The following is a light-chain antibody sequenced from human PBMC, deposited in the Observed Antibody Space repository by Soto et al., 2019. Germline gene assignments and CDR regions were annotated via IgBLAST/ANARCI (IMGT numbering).Light chain of an antibody. J-gene: IGKJ3*01. CDR3: QQYNIWPPEVT. CDR2: GAS. Sequence: EVVLTQSPATLSVSPGDRATLSCRASQSVSRNLAWYQQKPGQAPRLLIYGASTRAAGVPVRFSGSGSGTDFNLTISSLQSEDFAIYYCQQYNIWPPEVTFGPGTKVDIK. CDR1: QSVSRN. V-gene: IGKV3-15*01.